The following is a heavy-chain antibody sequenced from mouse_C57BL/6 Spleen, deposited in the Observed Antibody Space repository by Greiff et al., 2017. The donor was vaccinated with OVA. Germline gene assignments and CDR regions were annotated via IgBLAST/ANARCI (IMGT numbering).Heavy chain of an antibody. J-gene: IGHJ2*01. CDR2: FYPGSGSI. CDR1: GYTFTEYT. Sequence: QVQLQQSGAELVKPGASVKLSCKASGYTFTEYTIHWVKQRSGQGLEWIGWFYPGSGSIKYNEKFKDKATLTADKSSSTVYMELSRLTSEDSAVYFCARHEEEPHYDYDWYFDYWGQGTTLTVSS. D-gene: IGHD2-4*01. CDR3: ARHEEEPHYDYDWYFDY. V-gene: IGHV1-62-2*01.